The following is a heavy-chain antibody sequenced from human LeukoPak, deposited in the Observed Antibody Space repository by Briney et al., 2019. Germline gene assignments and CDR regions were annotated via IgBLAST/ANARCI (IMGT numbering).Heavy chain of an antibody. Sequence: GASVKVSCKASGYSFRSYGFSWVRQAPGQGLEWMVWINAYNGDTNYAQKLRSRVTVTTDTSTRTAYMELRSLRSDDTAVYYCARDGSGTWNDYWGKGTLVTVSS. J-gene: IGHJ4*02. CDR1: GYSFRSYG. CDR3: ARDGSGTWNDY. V-gene: IGHV1-18*01. D-gene: IGHD3-10*01. CDR2: INAYNGDT.